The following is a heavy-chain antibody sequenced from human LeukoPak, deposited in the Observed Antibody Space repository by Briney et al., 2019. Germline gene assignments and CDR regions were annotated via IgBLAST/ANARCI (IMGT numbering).Heavy chain of an antibody. Sequence: GGSLRLSCAASGFIFDDYAMHWVRQAPGKGLEWVSGISWNSGTIGYADSVKGRFTISRDNAKNSLFLQMNSLRPEDMALYYCAKDVSLGYCSGGSCSAHFDYWGQGTLVTASS. J-gene: IGHJ4*02. CDR2: ISWNSGTI. CDR3: AKDVSLGYCSGGSCSAHFDY. D-gene: IGHD2-15*01. V-gene: IGHV3-9*03. CDR1: GFIFDDYA.